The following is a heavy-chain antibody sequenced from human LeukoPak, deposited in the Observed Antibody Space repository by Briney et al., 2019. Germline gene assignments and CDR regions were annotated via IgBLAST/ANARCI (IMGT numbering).Heavy chain of an antibody. D-gene: IGHD3-22*01. CDR2: IKPNTGGT. J-gene: IGHJ2*01. V-gene: IGHV1-2*02. CDR1: GYPFTGYY. Sequence: GASLKVSCKASGYPFTGYYIHWVRQAPGQGLEWMGWIKPNTGGTDYAQKFQGRVTMTRDTSISTAYMELSRLRSDDTAVYYCARVGVEYYYDSSGYLRYWYFDLWGRGTLVTVSS. CDR3: ARVGVEYYYDSSGYLRYWYFDL.